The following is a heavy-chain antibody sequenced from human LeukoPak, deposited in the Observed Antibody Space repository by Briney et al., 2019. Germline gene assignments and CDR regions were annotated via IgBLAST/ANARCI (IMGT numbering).Heavy chain of an antibody. Sequence: PSETLSLTCTVSGGSLSSSSYYWGWIRQPPGKGLEWTGSIYYSGSTYYNPSLKSRVTISVDTSKNQFSLKLSSVTAADTAVYYCARGSSPWPFDYWGQGTLVTVSS. CDR2: IYYSGST. J-gene: IGHJ4*02. V-gene: IGHV4-39*07. CDR3: ARGSSPWPFDY. CDR1: GGSLSSSSYY. D-gene: IGHD6-6*01.